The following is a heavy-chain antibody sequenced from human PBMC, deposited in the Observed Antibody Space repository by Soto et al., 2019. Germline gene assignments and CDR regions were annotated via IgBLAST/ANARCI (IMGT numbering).Heavy chain of an antibody. Sequence: VQLVESGGGVVQPGRSLRLSCAASGFTFSSYGMHWVRQAPGKGLEWVAVIWYDGSNKYYADSVKGRFTISRDNSKNTLYLQMNSLRAEDTAVYYCARARRAAAGSWFDPWGQGTLVTVPS. CDR1: GFTFSSYG. CDR2: IWYDGSNK. J-gene: IGHJ5*02. CDR3: ARARRAAAGSWFDP. D-gene: IGHD6-13*01. V-gene: IGHV3-33*01.